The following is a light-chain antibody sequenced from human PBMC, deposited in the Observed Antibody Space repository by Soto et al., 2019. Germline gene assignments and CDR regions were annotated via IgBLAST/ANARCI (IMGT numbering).Light chain of an antibody. V-gene: IGKV1-6*01. Sequence: AIQMPQSPSSLSASVGDRVTILCRASQGIRNDLGWYQQKPGKAPKLLIYAASSLQSGVPSRFSGSGSGTDFTLTISSLQPEDFETYYCLQDYNEPFTVGPGTKVDIK. CDR3: LQDYNEPFT. J-gene: IGKJ3*01. CDR1: QGIRND. CDR2: AAS.